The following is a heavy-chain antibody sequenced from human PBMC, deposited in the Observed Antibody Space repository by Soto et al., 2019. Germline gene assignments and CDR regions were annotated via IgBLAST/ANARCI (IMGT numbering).Heavy chain of an antibody. CDR3: ARRSSGWYFDY. V-gene: IGHV3-23*01. Sequence: EVPLLESGGGLVQPGGSLRLSCAASGFTFSSYAMSWVRQAPGKGLEWVSAISGSGGSTYYADSVKGRFTISRDNSKNTLYQQMNSLRAEDTAVYYCARRSSGWYFDYWGQGTLVTVSS. CDR2: ISGSGGST. CDR1: GFTFSSYA. D-gene: IGHD6-19*01. J-gene: IGHJ4*02.